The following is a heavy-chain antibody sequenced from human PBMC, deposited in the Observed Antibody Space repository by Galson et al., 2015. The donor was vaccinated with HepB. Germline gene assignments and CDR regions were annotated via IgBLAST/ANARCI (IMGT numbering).Heavy chain of an antibody. Sequence: TLSLTCTVSGGSINSYYWSWIRQPPGKGLEWIGYIYYSGSTNYNPSLKSRVTISVDTSKNQFSLKLSSVTAADTAVYYCARDRSGYEGHYYYYYGMDVWGQGTTVTVSS. CDR1: GGSINSYY. V-gene: IGHV4-59*01. J-gene: IGHJ6*02. CDR2: IYYSGST. D-gene: IGHD5-12*01. CDR3: ARDRSGYEGHYYYYYGMDV.